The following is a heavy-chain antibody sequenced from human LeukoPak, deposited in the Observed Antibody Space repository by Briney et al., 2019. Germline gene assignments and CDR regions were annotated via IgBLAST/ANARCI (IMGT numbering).Heavy chain of an antibody. CDR3: ARGLDSGSPPLGTFEI. V-gene: IGHV1-8*01. Sequence: ASVKVSCKASGYTFTSYDINWVRQATGQGLEWMGWMNPNSGNTGYAQKLQGRVTMTRDTSTSTAYMELRSLKSDDTAVYYCARGLDSGSPPLGTFEIWGQGTMVTVSS. CDR2: MNPNSGNT. CDR1: GYTFTSYD. D-gene: IGHD1-26*01. J-gene: IGHJ3*02.